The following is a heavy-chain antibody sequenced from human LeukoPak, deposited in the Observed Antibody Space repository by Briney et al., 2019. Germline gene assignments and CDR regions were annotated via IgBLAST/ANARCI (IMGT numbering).Heavy chain of an antibody. CDR2: ISSSSSYI. CDR1: GFTFSNYW. V-gene: IGHV3-21*06. Sequence: PGVSLRLSCAASGFTFSNYWMNCVRQAPGKGLEWVSSISSSSSYIYYADSVKGRFTISRDNAKNSLFLQMNSLRAEDTAFYYCARPDGDGWYCVHYWGRGTVVTVS. D-gene: IGHD6-19*01. CDR3: ARPDGDGWYCVHY. J-gene: IGHJ4*02.